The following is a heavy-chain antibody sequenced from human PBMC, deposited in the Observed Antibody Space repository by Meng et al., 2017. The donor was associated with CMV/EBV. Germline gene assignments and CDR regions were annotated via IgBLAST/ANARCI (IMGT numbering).Heavy chain of an antibody. CDR1: GYTFTGYY. D-gene: IGHD1-26*01. CDR2: INPNSGGT. V-gene: IGHV1-2*02. CDR3: ARDLIVGATFYYGMDV. Sequence: ASVKVSCKASGYTFTGYYMHWVRQAPGQGLEWMGWINPNSGGTNYAQKFQGRVTMTRDTSISTAYMELSRLRSDDTAVYYCARDLIVGATFYYGMDVWGQGTTVTVSS. J-gene: IGHJ6*02.